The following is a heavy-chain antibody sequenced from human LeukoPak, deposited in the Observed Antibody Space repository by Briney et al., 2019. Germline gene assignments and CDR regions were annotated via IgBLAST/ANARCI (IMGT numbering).Heavy chain of an antibody. CDR1: GDSITSYY. CDR3: ARGAGSGDY. V-gene: IGHV4-59*01. J-gene: IGHJ4*02. CDR2: IFYSGST. Sequence: SETLSLTCTVSGDSITSYYWSWIRQPPGKGLEWIGYIFYSGSTSYNPSLKSRVTISVDTSKNQFSLKLTSVTAADTAVYYCARGAGSGDYWGQGTLVTVSS.